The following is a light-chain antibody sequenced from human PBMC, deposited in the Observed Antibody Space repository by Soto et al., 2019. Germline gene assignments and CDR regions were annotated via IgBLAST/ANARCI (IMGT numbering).Light chain of an antibody. Sequence: EIVRTQSPATLSVSPGERATLSCRASQSVSSNFAWFRQRPGQGPRLLIYGASTRATSVPARFSGSGSGTEYTLTISSLQSEDFAVYYCQQYTDWPPHTFGQGTKLEIK. CDR1: QSVSSN. V-gene: IGKV3-15*01. CDR2: GAS. J-gene: IGKJ2*01. CDR3: QQYTDWPPHT.